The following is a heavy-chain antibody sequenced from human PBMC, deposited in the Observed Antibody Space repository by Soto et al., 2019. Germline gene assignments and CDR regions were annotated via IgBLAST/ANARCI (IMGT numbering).Heavy chain of an antibody. CDR3: AIPYGTGGFDY. CDR1: GFTFSSYS. CDR2: ISSSSSTI. Sequence: PGGSLRLSCAASGFTFSSYSMNWVRQAPGKGLEWVSYISSSSSTIYYADSVKGRFTISRDNAKNSLYLQMNSLRAEDTAVYYCAIPYGTGGFDYWGQGTLVTVSS. D-gene: IGHD1-1*01. V-gene: IGHV3-48*01. J-gene: IGHJ4*02.